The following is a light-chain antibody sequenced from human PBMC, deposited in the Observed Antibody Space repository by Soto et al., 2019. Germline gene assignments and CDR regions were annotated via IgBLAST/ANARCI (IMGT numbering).Light chain of an antibody. Sequence: EIVMTQSPASLSVSPGDGATLSCRASQSVASNVAWYQQKPGQGPRLLIHGASTRAVGVPARFSCSGSGSDFTLTISSLQSEDFAVYYCQQYHHWPPQSTFGQGTKLQIK. CDR3: QQYHHWPPQST. J-gene: IGKJ2*01. CDR2: GAS. CDR1: QSVASN. V-gene: IGKV3-15*01.